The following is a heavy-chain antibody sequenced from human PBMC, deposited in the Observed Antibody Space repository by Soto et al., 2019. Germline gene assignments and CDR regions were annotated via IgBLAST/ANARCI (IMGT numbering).Heavy chain of an antibody. Sequence: NPGESLKISCKGSGYSFTSYWIGWLRQMPGKGLEWMGLIYPGNSDTRYSPSFQGQVTISADKSISSAYLQWSSLKASDTAMYHCARLAAAAGYYYYGMDVWGQGTTVTVSS. CDR3: ARLAAAAGYYYYGMDV. CDR1: GYSFTSYW. D-gene: IGHD6-13*01. J-gene: IGHJ6*02. V-gene: IGHV5-51*01. CDR2: IYPGNSDT.